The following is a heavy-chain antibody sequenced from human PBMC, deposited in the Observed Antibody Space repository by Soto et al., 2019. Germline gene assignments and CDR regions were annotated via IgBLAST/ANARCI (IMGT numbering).Heavy chain of an antibody. D-gene: IGHD5-18*01. CDR2: IYYSGST. CDR1: GGSVSSGSHY. J-gene: IGHJ4*02. CDR3: ARAGYSFYLDY. V-gene: IGHV4-61*01. Sequence: SETLSLTCTVSGGSVSSGSHYWSWIRQPPGKGLEWIGYIYYSGSTNYNPSLKSRVTISVDTSKNQFSLKLSSVTAADTAVYYCARAGYSFYLDYWGQGTLVTVSS.